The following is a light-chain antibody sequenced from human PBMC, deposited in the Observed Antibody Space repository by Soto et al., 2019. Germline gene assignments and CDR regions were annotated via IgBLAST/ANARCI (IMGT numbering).Light chain of an antibody. CDR1: ISAVGGYNY. CDR3: CSYTVRYSFV. V-gene: IGLV2-11*01. Sequence: QAVRTQPRTVSGSIGHAVIISCTVTISAVGGYNYVSCYQHHPGKAPKLIIYDVYKWPSGVPDRFSGFKSGNTASLTISGLQADDEAIYYCCSYTVRYSFVFGGGTKRTVL. CDR2: DVY. J-gene: IGLJ1*01.